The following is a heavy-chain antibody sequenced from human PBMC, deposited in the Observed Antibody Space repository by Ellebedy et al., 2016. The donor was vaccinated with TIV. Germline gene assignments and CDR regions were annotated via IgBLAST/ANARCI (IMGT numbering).Heavy chain of an antibody. Sequence: GGSLRLSCAASGFTFSDYYMSWIRQAPGKGLEWVSSISSSSSYIYYADSVKGRFTISRDHAKNSLYLQMNSLRAEDTAVYYCARDASEVGATNGDNWFDPWGQGTLVTVSS. CDR2: ISSSSSYI. J-gene: IGHJ5*02. V-gene: IGHV3-11*06. CDR3: ARDASEVGATNGDNWFDP. CDR1: GFTFSDYY. D-gene: IGHD1-26*01.